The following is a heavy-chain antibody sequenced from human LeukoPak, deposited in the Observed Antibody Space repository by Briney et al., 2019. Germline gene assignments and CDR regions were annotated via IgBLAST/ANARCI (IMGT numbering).Heavy chain of an antibody. J-gene: IGHJ4*02. Sequence: SETLTLTCTVSGGSISSYYWSWIRQPPGKGLEWIGYIYYSGSTNYNPSLKSRVTISVDTSKNQFSLKLSSMTAADTAVYYCARGVLWFGELSYFDYWGQGTLVTVSS. V-gene: IGHV4-59*01. CDR2: IYYSGST. CDR3: ARGVLWFGELSYFDY. D-gene: IGHD3-10*01. CDR1: GGSISSYY.